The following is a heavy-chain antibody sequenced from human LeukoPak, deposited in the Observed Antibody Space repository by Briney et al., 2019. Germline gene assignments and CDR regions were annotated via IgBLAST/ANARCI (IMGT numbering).Heavy chain of an antibody. D-gene: IGHD2-21*01. CDR1: GCTFTNYA. V-gene: IGHV3-23*01. CDR3: WKGIYSFEK. Sequence: GGSLRLSCAASGCTFTNYAMSWVRQLPGKELEGVSSMSWSVSGTHYADSVKGRFTTSRDNYNNTSYLQMKSLRADDTPIYYCWKGIYSFEKWGQGTLVRVSS. CDR2: MSWSVSGT. J-gene: IGHJ4*02.